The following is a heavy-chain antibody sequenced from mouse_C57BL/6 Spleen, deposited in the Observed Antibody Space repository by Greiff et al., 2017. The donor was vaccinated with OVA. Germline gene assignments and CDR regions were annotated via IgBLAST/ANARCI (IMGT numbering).Heavy chain of an antibody. V-gene: IGHV1-82*01. CDR2: IYPGDGDT. Sequence: VKLMESGPELVKPGASVKISCKASGYAFSSSWMNWVKQRPGKGLEWIGRIYPGDGDTNYNGKFKGKATLTADKSSSTAYMQLSSLTSEDSAVYFCARGGYGSSYNWGQGTTLTVSS. CDR1: GYAFSSSW. D-gene: IGHD1-1*01. CDR3: ARGGYGSSYN. J-gene: IGHJ2*01.